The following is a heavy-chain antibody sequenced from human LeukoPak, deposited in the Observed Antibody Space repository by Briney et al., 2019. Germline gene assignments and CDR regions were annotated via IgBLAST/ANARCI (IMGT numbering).Heavy chain of an antibody. CDR3: ARRLKTAVAEYYFDY. D-gene: IGHD6-19*01. CDR2: INHSGST. CDR1: GGSFSGYY. J-gene: IGHJ4*02. V-gene: IGHV4-34*01. Sequence: SETLSLTCAVCGGSFSGYYWSWIRQPPGKGLEWIGEINHSGSTNYNPSLKSRVTISVDTSKNQFSLKLSSVTAADTAVYYCARRLKTAVAEYYFDYWGQGTLVTVSS.